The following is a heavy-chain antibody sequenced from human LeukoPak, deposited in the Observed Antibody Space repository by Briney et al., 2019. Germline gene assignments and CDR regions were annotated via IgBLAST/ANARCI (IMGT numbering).Heavy chain of an antibody. D-gene: IGHD1-26*01. J-gene: IGHJ4*02. CDR2: IYYSGST. V-gene: IGHV4-59*08. Sequence: SETLSLTCTVSGGSISSYYWSWIRQPPGKGLGWIGYIYYSGSTNYNPSLKSRVTISVDTSKNQFSLKLSSVTAADTAVYYCARHQSKWELRHLDYWGQGTLVTVSS. CDR3: ARHQSKWELRHLDY. CDR1: GGSISSYY.